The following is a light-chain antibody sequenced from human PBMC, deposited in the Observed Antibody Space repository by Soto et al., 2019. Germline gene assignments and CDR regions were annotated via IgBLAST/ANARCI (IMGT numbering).Light chain of an antibody. CDR2: GNS. V-gene: IGLV1-40*01. Sequence: QSVLTQPPSVSGAPGQRVTISCTGSSSKIGAGYDGHWYQQLPGTAPKLLIYGNSNRPSGVPDRFSGSKSGTSASLAITVLQAEDEADYYCQSYDSSLSGYVFGTGTKLTVL. CDR1: SSKIGAGYD. J-gene: IGLJ1*01. CDR3: QSYDSSLSGYV.